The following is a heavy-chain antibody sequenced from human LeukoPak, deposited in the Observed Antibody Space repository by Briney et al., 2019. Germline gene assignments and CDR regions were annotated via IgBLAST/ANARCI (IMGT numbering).Heavy chain of an antibody. CDR2: IGSSGTTI. CDR3: ARSSGTYHFDY. D-gene: IGHD1-26*01. CDR1: GFTFSSYE. J-gene: IGHJ4*02. Sequence: GGSLRLSCAASGFTFSSYEMSWVRQAPGKGLEWVSYIGSSGTTIYYTDSVKGRFTISRDNAKNSLFLQVNSLRAEDTAVYYCARSSGTYHFDYWGQGTLVAVSS. V-gene: IGHV3-48*03.